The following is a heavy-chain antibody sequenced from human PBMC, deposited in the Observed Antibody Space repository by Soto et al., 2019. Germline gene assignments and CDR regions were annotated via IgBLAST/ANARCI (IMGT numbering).Heavy chain of an antibody. V-gene: IGHV4-31*03. D-gene: IGHD6-6*01. CDR3: ARGSSIAGLYYGMDV. CDR2: NYYSGIT. Sequence: QVQLQESGPGLVKPSQTLSLTCTVSGGSISSGGYYWTWSRQHPGKGLEWIGYNYYSGITYYNPSFKSRVTISLDTSKHQFSLKLSSVTAADTAVYYCARGSSIAGLYYGMDVWGLGTTVTVSS. J-gene: IGHJ6*02. CDR1: GGSISSGGYY.